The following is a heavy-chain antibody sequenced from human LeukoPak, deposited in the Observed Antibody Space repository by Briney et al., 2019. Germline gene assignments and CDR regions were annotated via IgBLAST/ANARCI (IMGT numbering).Heavy chain of an antibody. Sequence: GGSLRLSCAASGFTFSSYAMSWVRQAPGKGLEWVSAISGSGGSTYDADSVKGRFTISRDNSKNTLYLQMNSLRAEDTAVYYRAKIVAVSGRPREGFDYWGQGTLVTVSS. D-gene: IGHD1-26*01. CDR1: GFTFSSYA. J-gene: IGHJ4*02. CDR3: AKIVAVSGRPREGFDY. CDR2: ISGSGGST. V-gene: IGHV3-23*01.